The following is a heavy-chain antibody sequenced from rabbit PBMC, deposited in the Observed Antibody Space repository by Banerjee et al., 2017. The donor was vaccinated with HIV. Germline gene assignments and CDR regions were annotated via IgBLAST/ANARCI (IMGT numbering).Heavy chain of an antibody. D-gene: IGHD8-1*01. CDR2: IGAGSSGTT. Sequence: QEQLVESGGGLVQPEGSPTLTCKASGFTLSSYWMWWVRQAPGKGLEWIACIGAGSSGTTYYASWAKGRFTISKTSSTTVTLQMTSLTAADTATYFCARDRYAGSSYNLWGPGTLVTVS. CDR1: GFTLSSYW. CDR3: ARDRYAGSSYNL. V-gene: IGHV1S45*01. J-gene: IGHJ4*01.